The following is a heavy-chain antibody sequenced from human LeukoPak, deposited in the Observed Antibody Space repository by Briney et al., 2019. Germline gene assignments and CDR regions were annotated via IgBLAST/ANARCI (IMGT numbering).Heavy chain of an antibody. Sequence: PSETLSLTCTVSGGSISSYYWSWIRQPPGKGLEWIGSIYHSGSTYYNPSLKSRVTISVDTSKNQFSLKLSSVTAADTAVYYCARDRGAAAGIFDYWGQGTLVTVSS. CDR2: IYHSGST. CDR1: GGSISSYY. D-gene: IGHD6-13*01. J-gene: IGHJ4*02. CDR3: ARDRGAAAGIFDY. V-gene: IGHV4-38-2*02.